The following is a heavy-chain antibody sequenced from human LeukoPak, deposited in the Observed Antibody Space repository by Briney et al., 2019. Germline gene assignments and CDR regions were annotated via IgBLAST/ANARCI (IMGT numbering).Heavy chain of an antibody. Sequence: SGGSLRLSCAASGFTFSSFWMSWVRQGPGKGLEWVANIKQDGSEKYYVDSVKGRFTISRDNAKNSLYLQMSSLRAEDTAVYYCARDQLLRVNIAAWGPVVDYWGQGTLVTVSS. J-gene: IGHJ4*02. CDR3: ARDQLLRVNIAAWGPVVDY. CDR2: IKQDGSEK. D-gene: IGHD6-6*01. V-gene: IGHV3-7*03. CDR1: GFTFSSFW.